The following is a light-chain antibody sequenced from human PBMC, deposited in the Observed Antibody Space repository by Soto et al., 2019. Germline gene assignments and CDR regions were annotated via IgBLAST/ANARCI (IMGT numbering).Light chain of an antibody. CDR2: GAS. Sequence: EIVLTQSPGTLSLSPGERATLSCRASQSVSSSYLAWYQQKPGQAPRLLLYGASSRATGIPDRFSGSGSGTDFTLTISRLETEDFAVYYCQQCGSSPRTFGQGTKVEIK. V-gene: IGKV3-20*01. J-gene: IGKJ1*01. CDR3: QQCGSSPRT. CDR1: QSVSSSY.